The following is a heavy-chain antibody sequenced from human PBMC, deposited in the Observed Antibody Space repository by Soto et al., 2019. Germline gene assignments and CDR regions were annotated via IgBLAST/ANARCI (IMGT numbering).Heavy chain of an antibody. D-gene: IGHD2-15*01. V-gene: IGHV4-31*03. Sequence: PSCTLSLACTFSRDSVNIAVYYWSWIRQHPGKGLEWIGYIYYSGSTYYNPSLKSRVTISVDTSKNQFSLKLSSVTAADTAVYYCATTPRYWGNGTLVTVSS. CDR2: IYYSGST. CDR3: ATTPRY. CDR1: RDSVNIAVYY. J-gene: IGHJ1*01.